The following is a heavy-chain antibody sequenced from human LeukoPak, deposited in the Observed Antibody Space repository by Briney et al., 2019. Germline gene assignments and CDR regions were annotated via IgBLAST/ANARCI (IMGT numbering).Heavy chain of an antibody. J-gene: IGHJ4*02. CDR3: AKGASIAAAGPIDY. CDR2: ISYDGSGK. CDR1: GFTFSTNG. V-gene: IGHV3-30*18. Sequence: GRSLRLSRAASGFTFSTNGMHWVRQAPGKGLEWVTVISYDGSGKYYADSVKGRFTISRDNSKNTLYLQMNSLRDEDTALYFCAKGASIAAAGPIDYWGQGTLVTVSS. D-gene: IGHD6-13*01.